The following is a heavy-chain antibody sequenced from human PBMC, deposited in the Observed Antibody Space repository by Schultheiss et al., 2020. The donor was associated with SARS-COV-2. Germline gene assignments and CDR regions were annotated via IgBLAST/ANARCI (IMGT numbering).Heavy chain of an antibody. Sequence: SETLSLTCAVSGYSISSGYYWGWIRQLPGKGLEWIGSIYHSGSTYYNPSLKSRVTISVDTSKNQFSLKLSSVTAADTAVYYCARFYGSGWYYYFDYWGQGTLVTVSS. V-gene: IGHV4-38-2*01. J-gene: IGHJ4*02. D-gene: IGHD6-19*01. CDR1: GYSISSGYY. CDR2: IYHSGST. CDR3: ARFYGSGWYYYFDY.